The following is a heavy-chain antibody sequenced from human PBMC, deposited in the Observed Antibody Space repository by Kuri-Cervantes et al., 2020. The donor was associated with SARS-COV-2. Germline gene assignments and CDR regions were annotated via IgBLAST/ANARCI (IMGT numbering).Heavy chain of an antibody. CDR3: ARAFVVVVAAWRTGMDV. CDR1: GFTFSSYA. J-gene: IGHJ6*02. CDR2: ISYDGSNK. V-gene: IGHV3-30-3*01. Sequence: GESLKISCAASGFTFSSYAMHWVRQAPGKGLEWVAVISYDGSNKYYADSVKGRFTISRDNSKNTLYLQMNSLRAEDTAVYYCARAFVVVVAAWRTGMDVWGQGTTVTVS. D-gene: IGHD2-15*01.